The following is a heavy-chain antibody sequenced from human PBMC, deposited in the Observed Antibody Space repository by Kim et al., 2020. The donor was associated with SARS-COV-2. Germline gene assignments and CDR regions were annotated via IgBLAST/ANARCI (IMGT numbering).Heavy chain of an antibody. D-gene: IGHD3-3*01. J-gene: IGHJ6*03. V-gene: IGHV4-59*08. CDR1: GGSISPYF. CDR2: IYFTGNT. Sequence: SETLSLTCTVSGGSISPYFWSWIRQSPQKGLEFLGYIYFTGNTNYNPSLRGRLTISVDRSKNQVSLTLTSVTAANTAIYYCARQDDQFFYMDVWGKGTTVIVSS. CDR3: ARQDDQFFYMDV.